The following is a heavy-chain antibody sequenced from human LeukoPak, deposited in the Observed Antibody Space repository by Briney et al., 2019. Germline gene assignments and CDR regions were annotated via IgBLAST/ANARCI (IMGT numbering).Heavy chain of an antibody. CDR1: GFTFSSYS. J-gene: IGHJ4*02. CDR3: ARAGFTFSDYFGSFFDY. CDR2: ISSSSSTR. V-gene: IGHV3-48*01. D-gene: IGHD3-10*01. Sequence: PGGSQRLSCAASGFTFSSYSMNWVRQAPGKGLEWVSHISSSSSTRYYADSVKGRFTLSRDNAKNSLYLQMNSLRAEDTAVYCCARAGFTFSDYFGSFFDYWGQGTLVTVSS.